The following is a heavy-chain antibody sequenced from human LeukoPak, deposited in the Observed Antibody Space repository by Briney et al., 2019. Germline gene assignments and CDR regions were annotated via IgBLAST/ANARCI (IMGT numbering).Heavy chain of an antibody. V-gene: IGHV1-69*04. D-gene: IGHD2-2*01. Sequence: SVKVSCKASGGTFTTYAVSWVRQTPGQGLEWTGRIIPVLDIADYAQNFQDRVTITADKSTSTACMELSSLRSEDTAVYYCARDLAYCGSTTCYQPAYWGQGTLITVSS. CDR1: GGTFTTYA. CDR2: IIPVLDIA. CDR3: ARDLAYCGSTTCYQPAY. J-gene: IGHJ4*02.